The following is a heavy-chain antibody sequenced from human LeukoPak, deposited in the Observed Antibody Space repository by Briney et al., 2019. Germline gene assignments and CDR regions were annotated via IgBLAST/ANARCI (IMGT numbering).Heavy chain of an antibody. D-gene: IGHD6-19*01. CDR2: MNPNSGNT. CDR3: ARDKGIAVAGGVAYYWYFDL. CDR1: GYTFTSYD. V-gene: IGHV1-8*03. J-gene: IGHJ2*01. Sequence: ASVKVSCKASGYTFTSYDINWVRQATGQGLEWMGWMNPNSGNTGYAQKFQGRVTITADESTSTAYMELSSLRSEDTAVYYCARDKGIAVAGGVAYYWYFDLWGRGTLVTVSS.